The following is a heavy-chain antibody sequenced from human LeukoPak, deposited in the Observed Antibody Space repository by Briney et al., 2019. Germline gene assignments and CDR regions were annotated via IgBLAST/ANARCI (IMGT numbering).Heavy chain of an antibody. CDR3: AREYVESSGYEIDYFDY. CDR2: ITDSSSTI. CDR1: GFTFSHYS. D-gene: IGHD3-22*01. Sequence: GGSLRLSCAASGFTFSHYSMNWVRQAPGRGLEWVSYITDSSSTIYCADSVRGRFTISRDNARDSLFLQLNSLRAEDTAVYYCAREYVESSGYEIDYFDYWGLGTLVTVSS. J-gene: IGHJ4*02. V-gene: IGHV3-48*04.